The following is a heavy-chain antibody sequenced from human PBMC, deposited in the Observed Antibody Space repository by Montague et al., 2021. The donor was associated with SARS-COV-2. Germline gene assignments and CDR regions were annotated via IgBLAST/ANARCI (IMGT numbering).Heavy chain of an antibody. CDR3: ARIVGDCSCDSCYAVR. D-gene: IGHD2-2*01. Sequence: SETLSLTCAVSGASTNSNSYYWGWIRQPPGKGLDWIGSFYYTGYICYTPSLKSRVTISGDTSKNPFSLKLTSGTAAATAVYYCARIVGDCSCDSCYAVRWGQGTVVTVSS. J-gene: IGHJ4*02. V-gene: IGHV4-39*01. CDR2: FYYTGYI. CDR1: GASTNSNSYY.